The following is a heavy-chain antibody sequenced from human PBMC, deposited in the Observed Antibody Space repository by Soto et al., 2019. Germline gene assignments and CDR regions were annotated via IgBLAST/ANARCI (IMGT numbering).Heavy chain of an antibody. V-gene: IGHV1-18*01. Sequence: GASVKVSCKASGYTFTSYGISWVRQAPGQGLEWMGWISAYNGNTNYAQKLQGRVTMTTDTSTSTAYMELRSLRSDDTAVYYCARDPLRVPVEVTGGLHYFDYWGQGTLVTVSS. J-gene: IGHJ4*02. CDR3: ARDPLRVPVEVTGGLHYFDY. D-gene: IGHD1-1*01. CDR2: ISAYNGNT. CDR1: GYTFTSYG.